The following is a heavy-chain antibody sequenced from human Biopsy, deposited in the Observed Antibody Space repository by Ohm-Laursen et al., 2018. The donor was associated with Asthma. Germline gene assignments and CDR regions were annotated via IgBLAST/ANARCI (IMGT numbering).Heavy chain of an antibody. D-gene: IGHD6-19*01. Sequence: GSLRLSCSASGFPFSDYYMSWIRQAPGKGLEWVSYINGKSNSIEYADSVKGRFTISRDNAKNSLYLQMNSLSAEDTAVYYCARDSYSSGLYDDFESWGQGTLVTVSS. CDR1: GFPFSDYY. CDR2: INGKSNSI. V-gene: IGHV3-11*01. CDR3: ARDSYSSGLYDDFES. J-gene: IGHJ4*02.